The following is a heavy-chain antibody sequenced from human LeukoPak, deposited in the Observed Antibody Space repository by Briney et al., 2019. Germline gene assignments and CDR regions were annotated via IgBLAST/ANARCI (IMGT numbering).Heavy chain of an antibody. CDR1: GYTFTSYA. Sequence: GASVKVSCKASGYTFTSYAMHWVRQAPGQRLEWMGWINAGNDNTKYSQKFQGRVTITRDTSASTAYMELSSLRSEDTAVYYCARDLGYCTGGTCYPNWFDPRGQGTLVTVSS. D-gene: IGHD2-15*01. V-gene: IGHV1-3*01. CDR3: ARDLGYCTGGTCYPNWFDP. J-gene: IGHJ5*02. CDR2: INAGNDNT.